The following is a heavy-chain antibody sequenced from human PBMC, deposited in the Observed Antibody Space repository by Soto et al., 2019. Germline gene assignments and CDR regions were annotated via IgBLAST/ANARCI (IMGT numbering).Heavy chain of an antibody. D-gene: IGHD2-15*01. Sequence: QLQLQESGPGLVKPSETLSLTCTVSGGSISSSSYYWGWIRQPPGKGLEWIGSIYYSGSTYYNASHNGRVTISVDTSHYNFSLKLSSVTAAQTAVYYCARHTPAISNSDHWGQGTLVTVSS. CDR3: ARHTPAISNSDH. CDR1: GGSISSSSYY. V-gene: IGHV4-39*01. J-gene: IGHJ4*02. CDR2: IYYSGST.